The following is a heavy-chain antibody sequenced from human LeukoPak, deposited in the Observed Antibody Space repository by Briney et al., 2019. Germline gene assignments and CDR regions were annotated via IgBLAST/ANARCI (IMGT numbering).Heavy chain of an antibody. Sequence: ASVKVSCKASGYTFTSYGISWVRQAPGQGLEWMGWISAYNGNTNYAQKLQGRVTMTTDTSTSTAYMELRSLRSDDTAVYYCARGRSSSLYYYYYYMDVWGKGTTVTVSS. CDR2: ISAYNGNT. D-gene: IGHD6-6*01. CDR1: GYTFTSYG. CDR3: ARGRSSSLYYYYYYMDV. V-gene: IGHV1-18*01. J-gene: IGHJ6*03.